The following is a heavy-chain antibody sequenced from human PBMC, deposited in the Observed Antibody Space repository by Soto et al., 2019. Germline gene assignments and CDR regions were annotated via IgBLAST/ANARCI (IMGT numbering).Heavy chain of an antibody. CDR3: AVASPKTEITDIKQNGLEV. V-gene: IGHV1-24*01. Sequence: ASVXVAFKVSGYTFTDLSIHFLRQSPGKGLEWMANFEPEDGEIVYAQKFQGRVKVTEDTSANTAYLELSSLTSDDTAVYYCAVASPKTEITDIKQNGLEVWGPGPMVNV. J-gene: IGHJ3*01. D-gene: IGHD1-1*01. CDR1: GYTFTDLS. CDR2: FEPEDGEI.